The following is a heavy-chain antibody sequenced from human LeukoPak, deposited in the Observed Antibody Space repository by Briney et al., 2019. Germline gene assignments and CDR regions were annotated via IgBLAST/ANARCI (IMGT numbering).Heavy chain of an antibody. V-gene: IGHV1-69*05. J-gene: IGHJ1*01. Sequence: SVKVSCKASGGTFSSYAISWVRQAPGQGLEWMGGIIPIFGTANYAQKFQGRVTITTDESTSTAYMELSSLRSEDTAVYYCARDPLPTGVSSLPHYDFWSGDSVYFQHWGQGTLVTVSS. D-gene: IGHD3-3*01. CDR1: GGTFSSYA. CDR2: IIPIFGTA. CDR3: ARDPLPTGVSSLPHYDFWSGDSVYFQH.